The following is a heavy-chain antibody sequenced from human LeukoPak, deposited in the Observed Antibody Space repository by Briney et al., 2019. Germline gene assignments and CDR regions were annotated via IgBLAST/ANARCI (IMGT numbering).Heavy chain of an antibody. CDR1: GGSISSGSYY. CDR2: IYTSGSS. CDR3: ARVVDCSSTSCRDWFDP. D-gene: IGHD2-2*01. Sequence: SETLSLTCTVSGGSISSGSYYWTWIRQPAGKGLEWIGRIYTSGSSNHNPSPKSRVTISVDTSKNQFSLKLSSVTAADTAVYYCARVVDCSSTSCRDWFDPWGQGTLVTVSS. J-gene: IGHJ5*02. V-gene: IGHV4-61*02.